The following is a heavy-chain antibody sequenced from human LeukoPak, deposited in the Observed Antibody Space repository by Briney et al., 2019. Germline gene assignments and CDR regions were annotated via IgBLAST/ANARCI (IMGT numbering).Heavy chain of an antibody. D-gene: IGHD6-19*01. CDR1: GGSISSYY. CDR3: ARHVTGYSSAGY. Sequence: SETLSLTCTVSGGSISSYYWSWIRQPPGKGLEWIGYIYTSGSTNYNPSLKSRVTISVDTSKNQFSLKLSSVTAADTAVYYCARHVTGYSSAGYWGQGTLVTVSS. CDR2: IYTSGST. V-gene: IGHV4-4*09. J-gene: IGHJ4*02.